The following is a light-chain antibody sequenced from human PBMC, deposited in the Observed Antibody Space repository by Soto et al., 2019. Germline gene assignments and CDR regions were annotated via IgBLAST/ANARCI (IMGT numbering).Light chain of an antibody. CDR3: AAWDDSLSGWV. CDR1: SSNVGSYY. V-gene: IGLV1-47*01. Sequence: QAVVTQPPSASGTPGQRVTISCSGSSSNVGSYYVYWYQQLPGTAPKLLIYRNNQRPSGVPDRFSGSKSGTSASLAISGLRSEDEADYYCAAWDDSLSGWVFGGGTKLTVL. J-gene: IGLJ3*02. CDR2: RNN.